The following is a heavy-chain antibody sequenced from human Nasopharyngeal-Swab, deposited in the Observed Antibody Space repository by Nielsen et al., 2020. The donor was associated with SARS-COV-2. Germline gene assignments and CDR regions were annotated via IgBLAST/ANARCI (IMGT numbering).Heavy chain of an antibody. J-gene: IGHJ4*01. D-gene: IGHD4-23*01. Sequence: SLKISCAASGFSFSSFWMHWVRQVPGEGLVWVSRIDTGGTRTDYAESVKGRFTISRDNAKNTLYLQMNNLRPEDTAVYYCARDIGGFGGYWGQGTLVTVSS. CDR1: GFSFSSFW. V-gene: IGHV3-74*01. CDR2: IDTGGTRT. CDR3: ARDIGGFGGY.